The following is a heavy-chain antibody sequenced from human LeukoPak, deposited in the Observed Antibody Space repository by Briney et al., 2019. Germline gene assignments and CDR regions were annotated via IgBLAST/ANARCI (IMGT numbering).Heavy chain of an antibody. CDR2: IYYSGST. V-gene: IGHV4-59*08. D-gene: IGHD3-10*01. J-gene: IGHJ5*02. CDR1: GGSISSYY. CDR3: ARHIGRGVRGATSPNSWFDP. Sequence: SETLSLTCTVSGGSISSYYWSWLRQPPGKGLEWIGYIYYSGSTNYNPSLKSRVTISVDTSKNQFSLKLSSVTAADTAVYYCARHIGRGVRGATSPNSWFDPWGQGTLVTVSS.